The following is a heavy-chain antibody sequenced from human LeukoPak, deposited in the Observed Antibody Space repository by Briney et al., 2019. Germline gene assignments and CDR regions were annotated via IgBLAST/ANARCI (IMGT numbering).Heavy chain of an antibody. V-gene: IGHV3-23*01. CDR3: AKDSFGEWFGESNSDC. J-gene: IGHJ4*02. D-gene: IGHD3-10*01. CDR1: GFTFSSYA. CDR2: ISGNGGST. Sequence: PGGSLRLSCAASGFTFSSYAMYWVRQAPGKGLEWVSDISGNGGSTYYADSVKGRFIISRDNSKNTLYLQMNSLRDEDTAVYYCAKDSFGEWFGESNSDCWGQGTLVTVSS.